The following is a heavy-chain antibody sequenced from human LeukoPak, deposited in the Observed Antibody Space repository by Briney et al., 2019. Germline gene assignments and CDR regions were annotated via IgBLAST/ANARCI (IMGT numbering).Heavy chain of an antibody. D-gene: IGHD2-15*01. CDR2: MNPNSGNT. V-gene: IGHV1-8*01. CDR1: GYTFTSYD. Sequence: GASVKVSCKASGYTFTSYDINWVRQATGQGLEWMGWMNPNSGNTGCAQKFQGRVTMTRNTSISTAYMELSSLRSEDTAVYYCARDPQGYCSGGSCYSAYWGQGTLVTVSS. CDR3: ARDPQGYCSGGSCYSAY. J-gene: IGHJ4*02.